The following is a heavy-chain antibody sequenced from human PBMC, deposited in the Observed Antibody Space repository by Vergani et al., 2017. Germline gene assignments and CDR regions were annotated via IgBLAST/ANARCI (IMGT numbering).Heavy chain of an antibody. Sequence: QVQLVESGGGVVQPGRSLRLSCAASGFTFSSYGMHWVRQAPGKGLEWVAFIRYDGSNKYYADSVKGRFTISRDNSKNTLYLQMNSLRAEDTAVYYCAKPPTVTTDWFDPWGQGTLVTVSS. J-gene: IGHJ5*02. CDR1: GFTFSSYG. D-gene: IGHD4-17*01. CDR2: IRYDGSNK. CDR3: AKPPTVTTDWFDP. V-gene: IGHV3-30*02.